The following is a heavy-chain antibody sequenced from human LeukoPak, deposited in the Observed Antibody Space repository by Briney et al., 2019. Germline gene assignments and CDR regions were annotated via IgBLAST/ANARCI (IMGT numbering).Heavy chain of an antibody. CDR2: INHGGST. CDR3: ARAGYCSSTSCPNDAFDI. CDR1: GGSFSDYY. D-gene: IGHD2-2*01. J-gene: IGHJ3*02. Sequence: SETLSLTCAVYGGSFSDYYRSWIRQPPGKGLEWMGEINHGGSTNYNPSLKSRVTISVDTSKNQFSLKLSSVTAADTAVYYCARAGYCSSTSCPNDAFDIWGQGTMVTVSS. V-gene: IGHV4-34*01.